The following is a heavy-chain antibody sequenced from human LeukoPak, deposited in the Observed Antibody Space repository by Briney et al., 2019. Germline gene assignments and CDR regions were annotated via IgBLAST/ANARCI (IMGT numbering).Heavy chain of an antibody. CDR3: ARGRGSYGWFDP. J-gene: IGHJ5*02. CDR2: ISYDGSNK. V-gene: IGHV3-30*03. Sequence: GGSLRLSCAASGFTFSSYGMHWVRQAPGKGLEWVAVISYDGSNKYYADSVKGRFTISRDNSKNTLYLQMNSLSVEDTAVYYCARGRGSYGWFDPWGQGTLVTVSS. D-gene: IGHD3-10*01. CDR1: GFTFSSYG.